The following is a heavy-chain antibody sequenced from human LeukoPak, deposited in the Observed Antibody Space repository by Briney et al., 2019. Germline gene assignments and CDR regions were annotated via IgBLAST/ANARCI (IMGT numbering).Heavy chain of an antibody. J-gene: IGHJ4*02. CDR2: IKSKTDGGTT. V-gene: IGHV3-15*01. CDR3: TTVSLRRWLRPKYYFDY. Sequence: GGSLRLSCAASGFTFSNAWMSWVRQAPGKGLEWVGRIKSKTDGGTTDYAAPVKGRFTISRDDSKNTLYLQMNSLKTEDTAVYYCTTVSLRRWLRPKYYFDYWGQGTLVTVSS. CDR1: GFTFSNAW. D-gene: IGHD5-24*01.